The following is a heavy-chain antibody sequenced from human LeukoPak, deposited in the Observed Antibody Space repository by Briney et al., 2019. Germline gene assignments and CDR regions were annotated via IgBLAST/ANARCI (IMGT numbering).Heavy chain of an antibody. V-gene: IGHV3-74*03. CDR1: GFTFSNYW. D-gene: IGHD3-22*01. CDR3: VRSAFHAGSGNYYDY. J-gene: IGHJ4*02. Sequence: GGSLRLSCAASGFTFSNYWIHWVRQAPGKGLVRVSRIDNAGSITTYADSVKGRFTISRDNAENTLYLQMNSLRVEDTAVYYCVRSAFHAGSGNYYDYWGQGTLVTVSS. CDR2: IDNAGSIT.